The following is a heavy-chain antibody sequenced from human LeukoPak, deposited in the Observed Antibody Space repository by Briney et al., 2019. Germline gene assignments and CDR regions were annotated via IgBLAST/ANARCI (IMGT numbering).Heavy chain of an antibody. Sequence: ASVTVSCTAPGYTFTNHDIDWVRQASGQGLEWMGWMNANSGNTGYAQKFQGRVTMTRDTSVSTAYMELNNLSSEDTAVYYCARGAGAMGRDWFDPWGQGTLVTVSS. CDR2: MNANSGNT. J-gene: IGHJ5*02. CDR3: ARGAGAMGRDWFDP. D-gene: IGHD3-10*01. CDR1: GYTFTNHD. V-gene: IGHV1-8*01.